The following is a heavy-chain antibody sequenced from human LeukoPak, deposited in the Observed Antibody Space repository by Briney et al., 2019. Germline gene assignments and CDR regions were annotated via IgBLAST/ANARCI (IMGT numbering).Heavy chain of an antibody. Sequence: SETLSLTCTVSGGSISSHYWSWIRQPPGKGLEWIGYIYYSGSTNYNPSLKSRVTISVDTSKNQFSLKLSSVTAADTAVYYCARDLGSCWVYWGQGTLVTVSS. CDR2: IYYSGST. D-gene: IGHD6-13*01. CDR3: ARDLGSCWVY. V-gene: IGHV4-59*11. J-gene: IGHJ4*02. CDR1: GGSISSHY.